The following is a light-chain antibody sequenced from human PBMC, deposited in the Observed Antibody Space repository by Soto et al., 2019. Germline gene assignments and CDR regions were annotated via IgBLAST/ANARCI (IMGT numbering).Light chain of an antibody. J-gene: IGKJ2*01. V-gene: IGKV3-15*01. CDR1: QSVSSN. Sequence: EIVMTQSPATLYVSPGERATLSCRASQSVSSNLAWYQQKPGQPPRLLIYGASTRATGIPARFSGSGSGTEFTLTISSLQSEDFAVYYCQQYNNWSYTFGQGTKLEIK. CDR2: GAS. CDR3: QQYNNWSYT.